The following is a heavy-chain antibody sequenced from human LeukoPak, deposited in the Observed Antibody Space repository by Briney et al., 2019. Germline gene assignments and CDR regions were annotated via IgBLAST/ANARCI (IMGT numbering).Heavy chain of an antibody. D-gene: IGHD1-26*01. CDR1: GFTVSSSY. Sequence: GGSLRLSCAASGFTVSSSYMNWVRQAPGKGLEWVAGVYSGGSTYYADSVKDRFTISRDNSKNTLYLQMNSLRAEDTAVYYCARGRDLLPTPDFDYWGQGTLVTVSS. V-gene: IGHV3-53*01. CDR2: VYSGGST. J-gene: IGHJ4*02. CDR3: ARGRDLLPTPDFDY.